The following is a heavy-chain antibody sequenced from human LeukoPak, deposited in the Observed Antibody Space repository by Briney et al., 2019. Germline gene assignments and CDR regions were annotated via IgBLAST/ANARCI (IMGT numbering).Heavy chain of an antibody. CDR3: ARDQGVVVPAAKNWFDP. Sequence: ASVKVSCKASGHTFTSYGISWVRQAPGQGLEWMGWISAYNGNTNYAQKLQGRVTMTTDTSTSTAYMELRSLRSDDTAVYYCARDQGVVVPAAKNWFDPWGQGTLVTVSS. J-gene: IGHJ5*02. CDR2: ISAYNGNT. V-gene: IGHV1-18*01. D-gene: IGHD2-2*01. CDR1: GHTFTSYG.